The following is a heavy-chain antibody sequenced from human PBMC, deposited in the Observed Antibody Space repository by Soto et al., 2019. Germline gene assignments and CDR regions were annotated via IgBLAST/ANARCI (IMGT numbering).Heavy chain of an antibody. CDR1: GFTFSKAW. J-gene: IGHJ6*02. CDR2: IKIMTDGGAT. V-gene: IGHV3-15*01. Sequence: PGGCLRLSCTASGFTFSKAWMSWVRQAPGKGLNWVGRIKIMTDGGATDHSSPVKGRFALSRDELKNTLYLQMNTKKTEDTAVYSCTTVPLWSHTYYGMDGWGQGTTVTVSS. D-gene: IGHD3-3*01. CDR3: TTVPLWSHTYYGMDG.